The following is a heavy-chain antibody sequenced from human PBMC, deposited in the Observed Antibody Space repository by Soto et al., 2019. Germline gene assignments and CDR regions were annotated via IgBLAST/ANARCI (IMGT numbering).Heavy chain of an antibody. V-gene: IGHV3-30*18. CDR3: AKDFVSAYDFWSGYYPPYYYGMDV. CDR2: ISYDGSNK. J-gene: IGHJ6*02. D-gene: IGHD3-3*01. CDR1: GFTFSSYG. Sequence: GGSLRLSCAASGFTFSSYGMHWVRQAPGKGLEWVAVISYDGSNKYYADSVKGRFTISRDNSKNTLYLQRNSLRAEDTAVYYCAKDFVSAYDFWSGYYPPYYYGMDVWGQGTTVTVSS.